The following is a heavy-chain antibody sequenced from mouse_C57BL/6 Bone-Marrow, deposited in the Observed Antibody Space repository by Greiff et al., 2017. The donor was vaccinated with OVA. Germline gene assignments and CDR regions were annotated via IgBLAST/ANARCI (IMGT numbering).Heavy chain of an antibody. V-gene: IGHV5-17*01. CDR1: GFTFSDYG. J-gene: IGHJ1*03. D-gene: IGHD1-1*01. CDR3: ARPPITTVVATDWYFDV. CDR2: ISSGSSTI. Sequence: EVKVEESGGGLVKPGGSLKLSCAASGFTFSDYGMHWVRQAPEKGLEWVAYISSGSSTIYYADTVKGRFTISRDNAKNTLFLQMTSLSSEDTAMYYCARPPITTVVATDWYFDVWGTGTTVTVSS.